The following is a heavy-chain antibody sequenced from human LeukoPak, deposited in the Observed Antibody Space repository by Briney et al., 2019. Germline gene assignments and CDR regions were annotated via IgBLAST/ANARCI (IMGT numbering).Heavy chain of an antibody. J-gene: IGHJ3*02. V-gene: IGHV4-59*12. CDR1: GVSISSYY. CDR2: IYYSEST. D-gene: IGHD6-19*01. Sequence: SETLSLTCTVSGVSISSYYWSWIRPPPGKGLEWIGYIYYSESTYYHPSLKSRVTITVNTSRKQFSLKLSSVTAAATAVYYCARERVAGPNHDAVDIWGQGTMVTVSS. CDR3: ARERVAGPNHDAVDI.